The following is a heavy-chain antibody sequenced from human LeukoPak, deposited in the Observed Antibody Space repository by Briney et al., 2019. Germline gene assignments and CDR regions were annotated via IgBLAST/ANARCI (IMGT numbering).Heavy chain of an antibody. CDR1: GFTFSDYY. J-gene: IGHJ4*02. D-gene: IGHD4-17*01. CDR2: ICRTSTFT. V-gene: IGHV3-11*05. CDR3: VRVGLDYGDYVDY. Sequence: PGGSLRLSCAASGFTFSDYYMSWVRQAPGKGLEWVSYICRTSTFTNYADSVKGRFTISRNNAENSLYLQMNSLRGEDTAVYFCVRVGLDYGDYVDYWGQGSLVTVSS.